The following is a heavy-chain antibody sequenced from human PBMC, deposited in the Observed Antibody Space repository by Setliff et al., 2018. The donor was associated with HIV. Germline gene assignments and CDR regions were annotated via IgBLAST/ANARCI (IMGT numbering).Heavy chain of an antibody. V-gene: IGHV3-21*04. Sequence: GGSLRLSCAASGFIFSRYSMTWVRQAPGKGLEWVSSISNSGSFIYYADSVKRRFTISRDNAKNSLSLQMSSLKASDTAIYYCATHGVGGSFEIWGQGTMVTVSS. CDR2: ISNSGSFI. CDR1: GFIFSRYS. CDR3: ATHGVGGSFEI. J-gene: IGHJ3*02. D-gene: IGHD3-3*01.